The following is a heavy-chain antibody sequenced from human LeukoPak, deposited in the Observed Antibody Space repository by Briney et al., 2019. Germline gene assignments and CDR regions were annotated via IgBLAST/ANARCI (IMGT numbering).Heavy chain of an antibody. CDR2: IYYSGST. Sequence: KPSETLSLTCTVSGGSISSYYWSWIRQSPGKGLEWIGYIYYSGSTNYSPSLKSRVTVSVDTSKNQFSLRLRSVTAADTAVYYCARQRREYNDESRLYYYYMDVWGKGTTVTVSS. CDR3: ARQRREYNDESRLYYYYMDV. D-gene: IGHD3-22*01. V-gene: IGHV4-59*01. CDR1: GGSISSYY. J-gene: IGHJ6*03.